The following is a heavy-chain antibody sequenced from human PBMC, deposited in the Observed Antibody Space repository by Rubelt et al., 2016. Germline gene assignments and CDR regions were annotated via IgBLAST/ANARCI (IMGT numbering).Heavy chain of an antibody. CDR2: IIHSGST. D-gene: IGHD3-22*01. V-gene: IGHV4-34*01. Sequence: QVQLQQWGAGLLKPSATLSLTCAVYGGSFSGSYWSWIRQPPGTGREWIGEIIHSGSTNSNPSIKRRVTKSVDTSKNQVTLKLSSVTAADTAVYYCARGKEGLGVTMMDYWGQGTLVTVSS. CDR3: ARGKEGLGVTMMDY. CDR1: GGSFSGSY. J-gene: IGHJ4*02.